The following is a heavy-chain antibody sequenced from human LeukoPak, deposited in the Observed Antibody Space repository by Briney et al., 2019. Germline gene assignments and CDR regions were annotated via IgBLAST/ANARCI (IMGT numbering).Heavy chain of an antibody. CDR3: TRWTTYYDFWSGYYTSFDY. D-gene: IGHD3-3*01. Sequence: GGSLRLSCAASGFTFSSYSMNWVRQAPGKGLEWVSSISSSSSYIYYADSVKGRFTISRDNSKSMLYLQMDSLKAKDTAMYYCTRWTTYYDFWSGYYTSFDYWGQGTLVTVSS. J-gene: IGHJ4*02. V-gene: IGHV3-21*04. CDR2: ISSSSSYI. CDR1: GFTFSSYS.